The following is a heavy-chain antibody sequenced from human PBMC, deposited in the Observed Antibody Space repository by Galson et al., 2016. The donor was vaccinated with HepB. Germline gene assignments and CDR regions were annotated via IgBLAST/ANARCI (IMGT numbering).Heavy chain of an antibody. J-gene: IGHJ3*01. CDR2: ISSSVSTI. CDR3: ARELVRSAFDL. CDR1: GFTFSRSG. D-gene: IGHD6-6*01. Sequence: SLRLSCAGSGFTFSRSGLNWVRQAPGKGLQWVSYISSSVSTIYYADSVKGRFTISRDNAKNSVYLQMHSLRDDDMAVYYCARELVRSAFDLWGQGTMVTVSS. V-gene: IGHV3-48*02.